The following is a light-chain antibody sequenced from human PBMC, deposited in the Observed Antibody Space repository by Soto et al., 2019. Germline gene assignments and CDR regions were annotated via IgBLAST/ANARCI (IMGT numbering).Light chain of an antibody. CDR1: SSDVGGYNY. CDR3: AAWDDSLNGLVV. J-gene: IGLJ2*01. Sequence: QSALTQPASVSGSPGQSITISCTGTSSDVGGYNYVSWSQQHPGKAPTLLISEVSNRPSGVSNRFSGSKSGNTASLTISGLQADDEADYYCAAWDDSLNGLVVFGGGTQLTVL. V-gene: IGLV2-14*03. CDR2: EVS.